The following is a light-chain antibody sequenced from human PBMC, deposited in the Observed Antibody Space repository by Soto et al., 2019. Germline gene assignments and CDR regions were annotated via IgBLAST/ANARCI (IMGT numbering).Light chain of an antibody. Sequence: QSALTQPPSPSGTPGQRVSISYSGNSSNIGSRTIHWYQQLPITAPKLLICNNSQRPSGVPDRFSGSKSGTSASLAISGLQSEDEADYYCAAWDDSLNDWVFGGGTKLTVL. CDR3: AAWDDSLNDWV. J-gene: IGLJ3*02. V-gene: IGLV1-44*01. CDR1: SSNIGSRT. CDR2: NNS.